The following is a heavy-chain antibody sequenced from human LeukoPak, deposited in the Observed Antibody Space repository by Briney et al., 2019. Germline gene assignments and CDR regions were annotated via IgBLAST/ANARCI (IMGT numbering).Heavy chain of an antibody. CDR3: AKELIVGATTPFDY. CDR2: ISGSGGST. J-gene: IGHJ4*02. Sequence: PGGSLRLSSAASGFTFRSYAMSWVRQAPGKGLEWVSAISGSGGSTYYVDSVKGRFTISRDNSKNTLYLQVNSLRAEDTAVYYCAKELIVGATTPFDYWGRGTLVTVSS. D-gene: IGHD1-26*01. CDR1: GFTFRSYA. V-gene: IGHV3-23*01.